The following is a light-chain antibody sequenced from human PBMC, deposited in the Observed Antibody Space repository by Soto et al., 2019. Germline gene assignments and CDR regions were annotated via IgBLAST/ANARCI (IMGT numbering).Light chain of an antibody. Sequence: EIVMTQSPATLSVSLGGRDTLSCRASQSVSTDLAWYQQRPGQAPRLLIYDASNRATGIPARFSGSGSGTDFTLTISSLEPEDFAVYYCQQRSNWPPTFGQGTRLEIK. CDR2: DAS. V-gene: IGKV3-11*01. J-gene: IGKJ5*01. CDR3: QQRSNWPPT. CDR1: QSVSTD.